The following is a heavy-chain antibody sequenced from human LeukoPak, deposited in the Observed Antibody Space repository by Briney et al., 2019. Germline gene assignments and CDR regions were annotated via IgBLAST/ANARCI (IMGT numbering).Heavy chain of an antibody. CDR1: GVSTTNGIYY. CDR3: ARMGLGYFDY. CDR2: VHNVGST. J-gene: IGHJ4*02. D-gene: IGHD3-10*01. V-gene: IGHV4-39*01. Sequence: SETLSLTCTVSGVSTTNGIYYWAWIRQSPGKGLEWIGSVHNVGSTYYNLSLRSRVTMSIDTSKNQFSLRLNSVTAADTAVYYCARMGLGYFDYWGQGTLVTVSS.